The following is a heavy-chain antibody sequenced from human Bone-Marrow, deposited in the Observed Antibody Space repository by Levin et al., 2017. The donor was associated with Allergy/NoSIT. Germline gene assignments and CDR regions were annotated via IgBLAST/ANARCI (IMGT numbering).Heavy chain of an antibody. CDR1: GFPVRRYW. CDR3: ARETTDNALDV. CDR2: IDSDGTTI. Sequence: LSLPCAASGFPVRRYWMHWVRQAPGKGLVWVSRIDSDGTTIKYADSVKGRFTISSDNAENTVYLQMNSLRAEDTAVYYCARETTDNALDVWGQGTTVTVSS. J-gene: IGHJ6*02. D-gene: IGHD1-1*01. V-gene: IGHV3-74*01.